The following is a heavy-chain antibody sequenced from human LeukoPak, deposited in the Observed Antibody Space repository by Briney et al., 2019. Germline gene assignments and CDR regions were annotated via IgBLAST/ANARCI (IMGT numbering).Heavy chain of an antibody. CDR2: IRGSGGSI. V-gene: IGHV3-23*01. J-gene: IGHJ4*02. D-gene: IGHD2-15*01. CDR3: AKEVARGACDY. CDR1: GFTFSSYV. Sequence: AGGPLRLSCAASGFTFSSYVMRWVRAPPGKGLEWVCDIRGSGGSISFAVSVKSRFTTSRLNSKNTLDLEMNSLRGEDTAVYYCAKEVARGACDYWGQGTMVTVSS.